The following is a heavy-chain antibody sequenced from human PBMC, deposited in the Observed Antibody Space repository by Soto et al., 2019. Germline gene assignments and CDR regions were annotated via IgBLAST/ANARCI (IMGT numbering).Heavy chain of an antibody. D-gene: IGHD3-22*01. CDR2: IFHGGGT. J-gene: IGHJ4*02. CDR1: GESFSGYY. CDR3: ARPHYDSNTFYSFFDY. V-gene: IGHV4-34*12. Sequence: SETLSLTCGVSGESFSGYYWSWIRQPPGKGLEWIGQIFHGGGTNYSPSLKSRVTISVDTSKNQFSLELSSVTAADTAVYYCARPHYDSNTFYSFFDYWGQGTLVTVSS.